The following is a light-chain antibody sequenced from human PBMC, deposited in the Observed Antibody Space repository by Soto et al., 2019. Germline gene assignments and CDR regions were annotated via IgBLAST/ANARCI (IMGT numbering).Light chain of an antibody. Sequence: PGDRATLSCRSSQSAYSSYLSWYQQKPGQAPRLLIYGASNRATGIPDRFSGSGSGTDFTLTISGLEPEDFAVYYCQQYDSAPPTFGGGTKVQIK. CDR1: QSAYSSY. CDR2: GAS. V-gene: IGKV3-20*01. J-gene: IGKJ4*01. CDR3: QQYDSAPPT.